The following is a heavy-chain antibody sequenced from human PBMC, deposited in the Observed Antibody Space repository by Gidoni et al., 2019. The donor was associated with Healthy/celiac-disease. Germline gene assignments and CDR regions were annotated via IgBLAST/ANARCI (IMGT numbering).Heavy chain of an antibody. CDR3: ARDLEAGLDAFDI. Sequence: QVQLQESGPGLVKPSETLSLTCTASGYSISSGYYWGWIRQPPGKGLEWIGSIYHSGSTSYNPSLKSRVTISVDTSKNQFSLKLSSVTAADTAVYYCARDLEAGLDAFDIWGQGTMVTVSS. CDR1: GYSISSGYY. V-gene: IGHV4-38-2*02. CDR2: IYHSGST. J-gene: IGHJ3*02.